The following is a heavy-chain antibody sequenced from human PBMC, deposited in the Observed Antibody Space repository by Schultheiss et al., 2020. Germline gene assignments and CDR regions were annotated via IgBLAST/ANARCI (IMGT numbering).Heavy chain of an antibody. CDR3: VSLFWVS. J-gene: IGHJ5*02. CDR1: GFTFSSYG. CDR2: IWNDGSNK. D-gene: IGHD2-21*01. Sequence: GESLRLSCAASGFTFSSYGMHWVRQAPGKGLEWVAVIWNDGSNKYYADSVKGRFTISRDNSKNTLYLQMNSLRAEDTAVYYCVSLFWVSWGQGTLVTVSS. V-gene: IGHV3-33*01.